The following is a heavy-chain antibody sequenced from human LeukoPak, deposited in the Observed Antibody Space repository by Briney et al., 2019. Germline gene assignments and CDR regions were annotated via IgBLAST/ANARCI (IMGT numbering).Heavy chain of an antibody. J-gene: IGHJ6*02. Sequence: GGSLRLSCSASGFTFSSYGMQWVRQAPGKGLEYVSAISSNGGSTYYADSVKGRSTISRDNSKNTLYLQMSSLRTEDTAVYYCVKNGARGYSSGWPTFHYGMDVWGQGTTVTVSS. CDR3: VKNGARGYSSGWPTFHYGMDV. V-gene: IGHV3-64D*06. CDR1: GFTFSSYG. D-gene: IGHD6-25*01. CDR2: ISSNGGST.